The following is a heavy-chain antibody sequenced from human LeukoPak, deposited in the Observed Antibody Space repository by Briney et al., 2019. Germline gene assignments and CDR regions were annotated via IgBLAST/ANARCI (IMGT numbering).Heavy chain of an antibody. D-gene: IGHD3-9*01. CDR3: ARGPEDWLSPTPLDY. CDR2: IIPIFGTA. CDR1: GGTFSSYA. V-gene: IGHV1-69*05. Sequence: ASVKVSCKASGGTFSSYAISWVRQAPGQGLEWMGRIIPIFGTANYARKFQGRVTITTDESTSTAYMELSSLRSEDTAVYYCARGPEDWLSPTPLDYWGQGTLVTVSS. J-gene: IGHJ4*02.